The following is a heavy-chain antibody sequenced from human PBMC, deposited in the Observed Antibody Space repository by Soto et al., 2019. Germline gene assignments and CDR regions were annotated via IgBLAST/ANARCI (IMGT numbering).Heavy chain of an antibody. CDR2: ISGSGGDT. J-gene: IGHJ4*02. CDR1: GFTFSSYA. V-gene: IGHV3-23*01. D-gene: IGHD3-22*01. CDR3: AKDQNYYDRRPTEY. Sequence: HPGGSLRLSCAASGFTFSSYAMSWVRQAPGQGLEWVSAISGSGGDTYSADSVKGRFTISRDNSKNTLYLQMNSLRAEDTAVYYCAKDQNYYDRRPTEYWGQGTPVTVSS.